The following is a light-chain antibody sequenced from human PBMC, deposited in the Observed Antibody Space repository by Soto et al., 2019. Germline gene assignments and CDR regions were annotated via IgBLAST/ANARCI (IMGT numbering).Light chain of an antibody. V-gene: IGLV2-8*01. J-gene: IGLJ2*01. CDR2: EVS. Sequence: QSALTQPPSASGSPGQSVTISCTGTSSDVGGYNYVSWYQQYPGKAPKLMISEVSKRPSGVPDRFSGSKSGNTASLTVSGLQAEDEADYHCSSFAGNNNLVFGGGTKLTVL. CDR1: SSDVGGYNY. CDR3: SSFAGNNNLV.